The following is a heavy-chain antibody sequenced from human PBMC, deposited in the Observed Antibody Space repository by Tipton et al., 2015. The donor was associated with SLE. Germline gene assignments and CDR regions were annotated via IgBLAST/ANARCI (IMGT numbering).Heavy chain of an antibody. CDR1: GGSISTTGYY. V-gene: IGHV4-61*02. Sequence: TLSLTCTVSGGSISTTGYYWSWIRQPAGKGLEWIGRLYKSGSSNYNAALKSRVTMSVDTSKNQFSLKLTSVTAADTAVYYCVRLGYCSGGRCLNYFDPWGRGTLVTVSS. J-gene: IGHJ5*02. CDR2: LYKSGSS. D-gene: IGHD2-15*01. CDR3: VRLGYCSGGRCLNYFDP.